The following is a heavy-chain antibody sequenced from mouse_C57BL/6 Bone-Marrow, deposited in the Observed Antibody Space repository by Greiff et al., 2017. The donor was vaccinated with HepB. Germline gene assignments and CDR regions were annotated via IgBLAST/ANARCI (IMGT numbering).Heavy chain of an antibody. D-gene: IGHD2-2*01. CDR2: IDPENGDT. V-gene: IGHV14-4*01. CDR1: GFNIKDDY. CDR3: TTEGYDCYYYAMDY. J-gene: IGHJ4*01. Sequence: EVQLQQSGAELVRPGASVKLSCTASGFNIKDDYMHWVKQRPEQGLEWIGWIDPENGDTEYASKFKGKATITADTSSNTAYLQLSSLTSEDTAVYYCTTEGYDCYYYAMDYWGQGTSVTVSS.